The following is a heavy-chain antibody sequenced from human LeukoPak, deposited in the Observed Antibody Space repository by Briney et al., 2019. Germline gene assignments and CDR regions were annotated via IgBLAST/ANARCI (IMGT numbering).Heavy chain of an antibody. CDR2: ISSSGSTI. CDR1: GFTFSDYY. J-gene: IGHJ4*02. V-gene: IGHV3-11*04. Sequence: PGGSLRLSCAASGFTFSDYYMSWIRQASGKGLEWVSYISSSGSTIYYADSVKGRFTISRDNAKNSLYLQINSLRAEDTAVYYCARDEDILTGKLLDYWGQRTLVTVSS. D-gene: IGHD3-9*01. CDR3: ARDEDILTGKLLDY.